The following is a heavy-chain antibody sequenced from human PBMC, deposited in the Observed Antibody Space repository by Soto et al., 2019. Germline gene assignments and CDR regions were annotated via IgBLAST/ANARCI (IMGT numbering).Heavy chain of an antibody. D-gene: IGHD3-3*01. CDR2: ISGSDGKT. Sequence: DVRLAESGGVLVQPGGSLRLSCTTSGFSFASFAMTWVRQAPGKGLEWVATISGSDGKTYYADSVKGRFSISRDTSRNNLYLQMNSLRADDTAIYYCAKWSYLDYWGQGTRVTVSS. CDR1: GFSFASFA. J-gene: IGHJ4*02. V-gene: IGHV3-23*04. CDR3: AKWSYLDY.